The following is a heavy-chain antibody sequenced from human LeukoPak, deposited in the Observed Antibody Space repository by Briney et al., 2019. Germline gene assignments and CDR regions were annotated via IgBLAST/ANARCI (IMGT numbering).Heavy chain of an antibody. J-gene: IGHJ4*02. CDR1: GYTLTELS. CDR2: ISAYNGNT. V-gene: IGHV1-24*01. Sequence: ASVKVSCKVSGYTLTELSMHWVRQAPGQGLEWMGWISAYNGNTNYAQKFQGRVTMTEDTSTDTAYMELSSLRSEDTAVYYCATDDSSSSNFDYWGQGTLVTVSS. D-gene: IGHD6-13*01. CDR3: ATDDSSSSNFDY.